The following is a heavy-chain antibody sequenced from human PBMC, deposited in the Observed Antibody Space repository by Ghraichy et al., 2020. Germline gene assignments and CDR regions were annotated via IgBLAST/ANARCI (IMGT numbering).Heavy chain of an antibody. CDR1: GFTFSSYS. CDR2: ISSSSSYI. Sequence: GESLNISCAASGFTFSSYSMNWVRQAPGKGLEWVSSISSSSSYIYYADSVKGRFTISRDNAKNSLYLQMNSLRAEDTAVYYCASLLITTPGAYYYYYGMDVWGQGTTVTVSS. D-gene: IGHD3-22*01. J-gene: IGHJ6*02. V-gene: IGHV3-21*01. CDR3: ASLLITTPGAYYYYYGMDV.